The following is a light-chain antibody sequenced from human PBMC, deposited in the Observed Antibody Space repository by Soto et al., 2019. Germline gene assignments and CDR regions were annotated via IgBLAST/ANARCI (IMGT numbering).Light chain of an antibody. CDR3: CSYAGSYVV. CDR2: EGS. CDR1: SSDVGSYNL. Sequence: QSVLTQPASVSGSPGQSITISCTGTSSDVGSYNLVSWYQQHPGKAPKLMIYEGSKRPSGVSNRFSGSKSGNTASLTISGLQAEDEADDYCCSYAGSYVVFGGGTQLTVL. V-gene: IGLV2-23*01. J-gene: IGLJ2*01.